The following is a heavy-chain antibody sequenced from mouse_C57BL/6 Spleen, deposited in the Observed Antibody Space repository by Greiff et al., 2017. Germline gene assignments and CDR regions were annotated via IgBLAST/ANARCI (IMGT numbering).Heavy chain of an antibody. J-gene: IGHJ3*01. CDR1: GYSITSGYY. D-gene: IGHD2-4*01. CDR2: IRYDGSN. V-gene: IGHV3-6*01. CDR3: ARGIYDYGVAWFAY. Sequence: EVKLQESGPGLVKPSQSLSLTCSVTGYSITSGYYWNWIRQFPGNKLEWMGYIRYDGSNNYNPSLKNRISITRDTSKNQFFLKLNSVTTEDTATYYCARGIYDYGVAWFAYWGQGTLVTVSA.